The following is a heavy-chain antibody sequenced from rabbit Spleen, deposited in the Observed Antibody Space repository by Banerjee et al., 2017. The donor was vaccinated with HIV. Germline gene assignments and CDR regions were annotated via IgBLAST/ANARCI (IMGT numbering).Heavy chain of an antibody. CDR2: IYGGSGGST. J-gene: IGHJ4*01. D-gene: IGHD1-1*01. V-gene: IGHV1S40*01. CDR3: ARTFISDWNIDL. Sequence: QSLEESGGGLVQLEGSLTLTCTASGFSFSDSYYLCWVRQAPGKGLECIACIYGGSGGSTWYASWAKGRFTISKTSSTTVTLQLTSLTVADTATYFCARTFISDWNIDLWGPGTLVTVS. CDR1: GFSFSDSYY.